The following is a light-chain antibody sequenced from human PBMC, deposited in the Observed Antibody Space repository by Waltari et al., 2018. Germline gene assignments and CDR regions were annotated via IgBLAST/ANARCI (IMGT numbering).Light chain of an antibody. J-gene: IGLJ1*01. Sequence: HSALTQPPSVSGSPGQSVTISCTGTTNDISTYNRVSWYQQAPGTAPKLIIYEVNNRPSGVPDRVSGSKSGGTASLTISGLQAEDEADYYCTSYTVSDFYVFGTGTKVTVL. CDR3: TSYTVSDFYV. CDR2: EVN. CDR1: TNDISTYNR. V-gene: IGLV2-18*02.